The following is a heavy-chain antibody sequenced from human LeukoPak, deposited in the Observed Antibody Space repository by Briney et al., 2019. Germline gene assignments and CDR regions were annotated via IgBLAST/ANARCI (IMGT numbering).Heavy chain of an antibody. CDR3: ARVNPGSYYRSLLFDY. V-gene: IGHV4-34*01. CDR1: GGSFSGYY. CDR2: INHSEST. J-gene: IGHJ4*02. D-gene: IGHD1-26*01. Sequence: KTSETLSPTCAVYGGSFSGYYWSWIRQPPGKGLEWIGEINHSESTNYNPSLKSRVTISVDTSKNQFSLKLSSVTAADTAVYYCARVNPGSYYRSLLFDYWGQGTLVTVSS.